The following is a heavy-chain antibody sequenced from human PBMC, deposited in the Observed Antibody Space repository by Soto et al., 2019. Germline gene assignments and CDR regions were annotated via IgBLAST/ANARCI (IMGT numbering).Heavy chain of an antibody. J-gene: IGHJ6*02. CDR3: AREPSSSYYGMDI. CDR1: GGNFSSYA. D-gene: IGHD3-22*01. Sequence: QVQLVQSGAEVKKPGSSVKVSCKASGGNFSSYAFNWVRQAPGQGLEWMGGIIPALATANYAQKFQGRVTINTDEFTSTVYMEWSSLRSEDTAVYYCAREPSSSYYGMDIWGQGTTVTVSS. V-gene: IGHV1-69*01. CDR2: IIPALATA.